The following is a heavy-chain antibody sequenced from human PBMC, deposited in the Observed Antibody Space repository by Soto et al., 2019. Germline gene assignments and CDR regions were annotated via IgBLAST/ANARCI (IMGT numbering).Heavy chain of an antibody. CDR2: ISGSGEMT. V-gene: IGHV3-23*01. J-gene: IGHJ4*02. CDR1: GFTFRGDA. D-gene: IGHD1-1*01. CDR3: ARSEMTYNWND. Sequence: VQLLKSGGDLVQPGGSLRLACAASGFTFRGDAMSWVRQSPGKGLEWVSSISGSGEMTHYAESVKGRFTISRDNSKNTLYLQMESLRAEDTALYYCARSEMTYNWNDWGQGTLVTVSS.